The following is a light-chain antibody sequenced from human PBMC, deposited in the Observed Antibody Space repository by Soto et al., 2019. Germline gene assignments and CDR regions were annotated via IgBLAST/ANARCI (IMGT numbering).Light chain of an antibody. V-gene: IGLV2-8*01. CDR1: SSDVGGYNY. J-gene: IGLJ1*01. Sequence: QSALTQPPSASGSPGQSVAISCTGTSSDVGGYNYVSWYQQHPGKAPKLMIYEVNQRPSGVPDRFAGSKSGNTASLTASGLQAADEADYYCSSYAGSSNVFGTGTKVTVL. CDR2: EVN. CDR3: SSYAGSSNV.